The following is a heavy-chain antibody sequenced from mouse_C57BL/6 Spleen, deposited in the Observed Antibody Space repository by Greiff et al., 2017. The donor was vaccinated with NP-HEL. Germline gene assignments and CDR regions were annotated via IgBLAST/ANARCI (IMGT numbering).Heavy chain of an antibody. CDR1: GYTFTSYW. D-gene: IGHD2-2*01. CDR2: IDPSDSET. CDR3: ARGEGYDEYFDV. V-gene: IGHV1-52*01. J-gene: IGHJ1*03. Sequence: QVQLQQPGAELVRPGSSVKLSCKASGYTFTSYWMHWVKQRPIQGLEWIGNIDPSDSETHYNQKFKDKATLTVDKSSSTAYMQLSSLTSEDSAVYYCARGEGYDEYFDVRGTGTTVTVSS.